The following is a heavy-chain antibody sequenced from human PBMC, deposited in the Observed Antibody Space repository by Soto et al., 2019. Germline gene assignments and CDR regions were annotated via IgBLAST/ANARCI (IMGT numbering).Heavy chain of an antibody. J-gene: IGHJ3*02. D-gene: IGHD3-3*01. Sequence: SETLSLTCTVSGGSISSGDYYWSWIRQPPGKGLEWIGYIYYSGSTYYNPSLKSRVTISVDTSKNQFSLKLSSVTAADTAVYYCARDREGLGSGKSVAFDSWGQGTMVTVSS. V-gene: IGHV4-30-4*01. CDR3: ARDREGLGSGKSVAFDS. CDR2: IYYSGST. CDR1: GGSISSGDYY.